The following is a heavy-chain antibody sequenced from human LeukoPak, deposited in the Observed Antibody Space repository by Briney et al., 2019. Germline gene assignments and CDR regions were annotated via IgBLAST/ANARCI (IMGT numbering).Heavy chain of an antibody. Sequence: PGGSLILSCAASGFTFAGYAMSWVRQAPGKGLEWVSGISSSGGSTYFANSVKGRFTISRDNSKNTLYLQMSSLRAEDTAVYSCAKSRESYSSSSRLDYWGQGTLVTVSS. J-gene: IGHJ4*02. CDR3: AKSRESYSSSSRLDY. CDR1: GFTFAGYA. D-gene: IGHD6-6*01. V-gene: IGHV3-23*01. CDR2: ISSSGGST.